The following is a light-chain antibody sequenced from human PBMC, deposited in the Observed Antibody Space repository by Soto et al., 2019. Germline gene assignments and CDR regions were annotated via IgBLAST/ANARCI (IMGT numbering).Light chain of an antibody. CDR1: QSVSSN. CDR2: GAS. Sequence: EIVMTQSPATLSVSPGERATLSCRASQSVSSNLAWYQQKPGQAPRLLIYGASTRATGIPARFSGSGSGTEFTLTISSLQYEDFAVYYCQQYNNWPRHTFGQGTKLEIK. J-gene: IGKJ2*01. V-gene: IGKV3-15*01. CDR3: QQYNNWPRHT.